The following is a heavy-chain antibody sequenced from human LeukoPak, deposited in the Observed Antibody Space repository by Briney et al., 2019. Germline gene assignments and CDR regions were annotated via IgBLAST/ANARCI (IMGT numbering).Heavy chain of an antibody. Sequence: GGSLRLSCAASGFTFSRDSMNWVRQAPGKGLEWVSYINGGSSPIYYADSVRGRFTISRDNAKNSLYLEMNSLRAEDTAVYYCVRDNPRCCGVVPANIDDYWGQGTLVTVSS. CDR1: GFTFSRDS. J-gene: IGHJ4*02. CDR3: VRDNPRCCGVVPANIDDY. D-gene: IGHD2-15*01. V-gene: IGHV3-48*01. CDR2: INGGSSPI.